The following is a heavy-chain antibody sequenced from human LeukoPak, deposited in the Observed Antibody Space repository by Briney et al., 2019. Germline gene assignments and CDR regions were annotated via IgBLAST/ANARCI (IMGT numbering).Heavy chain of an antibody. J-gene: IGHJ4*02. CDR1: GGSISSSSYY. CDR2: IYSSGSI. Sequence: SETLSLTCNVSGGSISSSSYYWGWIRQPPGRGLEWIGSIYSSGSIYYSPSLKSRVTISVDTSASQFSLKLTSVTAADTAVYYCARVAGSGSLIDYWGQGTLVTVSS. D-gene: IGHD3-10*01. V-gene: IGHV4-39*01. CDR3: ARVAGSGSLIDY.